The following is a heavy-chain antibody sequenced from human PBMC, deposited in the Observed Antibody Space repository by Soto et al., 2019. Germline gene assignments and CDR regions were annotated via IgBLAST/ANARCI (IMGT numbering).Heavy chain of an antibody. CDR1: GFTFSSYA. CDR2: ISGPGSST. J-gene: IGHJ4*02. V-gene: IGHV3-23*01. CDR3: ATDYPITAAGRFDY. D-gene: IGHD6-13*01. Sequence: EVQLLESGGGLVQPGGSLRLSCAASGFTFSSYAMSWVRQAPGKRLEWVSAISGPGSSTYYADSVKGRFTISRDNSKNTLYLQVNSRRAEDSAVYYWATDYPITAAGRFDYWGQGTLVTVSS.